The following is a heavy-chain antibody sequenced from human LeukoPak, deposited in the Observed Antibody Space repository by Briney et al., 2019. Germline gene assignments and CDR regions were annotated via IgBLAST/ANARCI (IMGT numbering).Heavy chain of an antibody. V-gene: IGHV4-30-4*08. CDR3: ARDFLLSPRFDP. Sequence: SETLSLTCTVSGGSISSGDYYWSWIRQPPGKGLEWIGYIYYSGSTYYNPSLKSRVTISVDTSKNQFSLKLSSVTAADPAVYYCARDFLLSPRFDPWGQGTLGTGSS. CDR2: IYYSGST. J-gene: IGHJ5*02. CDR1: GGSISSGDYY. D-gene: IGHD2-21*01.